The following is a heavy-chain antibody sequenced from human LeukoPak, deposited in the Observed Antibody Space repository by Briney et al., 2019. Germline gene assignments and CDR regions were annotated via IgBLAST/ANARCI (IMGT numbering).Heavy chain of an antibody. V-gene: IGHV3-48*03. CDR1: GFTFSSYE. D-gene: IGHD3-22*01. CDR2: ISSSGRTI. Sequence: GGSLRLSCAVSGFTFSSYEMNWVRQASGKGLEWVSYISSSGRTIYNADSVKGRFTISRDNAKNSLYLQMNSLRAEDTAVYYCASYYYDSSGYWVHAFDIWGQGTMVTVSS. CDR3: ASYYYDSSGYWVHAFDI. J-gene: IGHJ3*02.